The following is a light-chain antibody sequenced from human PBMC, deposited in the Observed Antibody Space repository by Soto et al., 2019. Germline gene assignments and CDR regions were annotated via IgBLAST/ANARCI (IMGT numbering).Light chain of an antibody. Sequence: EIVLTQSPATLSLSPGERATLSCRASQSVGRDFVAWYQQKPGQAPRFLIYGASSRAIGIPDRFSGSGSGTDFTLTISRLEPEDFAVYYCHQYASSPRTFGQGTKVEI. CDR2: GAS. CDR3: HQYASSPRT. V-gene: IGKV3-20*01. CDR1: QSVGRDF. J-gene: IGKJ1*01.